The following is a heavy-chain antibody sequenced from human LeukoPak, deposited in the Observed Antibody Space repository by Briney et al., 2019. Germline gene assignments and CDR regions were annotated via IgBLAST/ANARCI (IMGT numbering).Heavy chain of an antibody. D-gene: IGHD3-22*01. Sequence: SQTLSLTCAISGDSVSSNSAAWNWIRQSPSRGLEWLGRTYYRSKWYNDYAVSVKSRITITPDTSKNQFSLQLNSVTPEDTAVYYCARESGYYDSSAGVDPWGQGTLVTVSS. CDR3: ARESGYYDSSAGVDP. CDR1: GDSVSSNSAA. J-gene: IGHJ5*02. V-gene: IGHV6-1*01. CDR2: TYYRSKWYN.